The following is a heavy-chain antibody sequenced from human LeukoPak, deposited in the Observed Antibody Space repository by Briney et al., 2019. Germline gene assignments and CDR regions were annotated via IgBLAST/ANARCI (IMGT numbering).Heavy chain of an antibody. CDR1: GYTFTSYG. CDR3: ARGDSSSWYSLQYDY. D-gene: IGHD6-13*01. Sequence: ASVKVSCKASGYTFTSYGISWVRQAPGQGLEWMGWISGYNGNTKYAQKVQGRVTMTTDISTSTAYMELRSLRSDDTAVYYCARGDSSSWYSLQYDYWGQGTLVSVSS. V-gene: IGHV1-18*01. J-gene: IGHJ4*02. CDR2: ISGYNGNT.